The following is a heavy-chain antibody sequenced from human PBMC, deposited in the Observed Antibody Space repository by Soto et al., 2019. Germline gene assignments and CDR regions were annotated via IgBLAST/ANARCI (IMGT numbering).Heavy chain of an antibody. CDR1: GGSFSVYS. V-gene: IGHV4-34*01. D-gene: IGHD4-17*01. J-gene: IGHJ4*02. CDR3: ARGRRGTTVTTVLDY. Sequence: SETLSLTCAVYGGSFSVYSWSWIRQPPGKGLEWIGEINHSGSTNYNPSLKSRVTISVDTSKNQFSLKLSSVTAADTAVYYCARGRRGTTVTTVLDYWGQGTLVTVSS. CDR2: INHSGST.